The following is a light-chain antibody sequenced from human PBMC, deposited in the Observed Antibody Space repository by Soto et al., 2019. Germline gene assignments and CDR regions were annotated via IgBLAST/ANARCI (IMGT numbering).Light chain of an antibody. V-gene: IGLV2-11*01. CDR3: CLYAVTVYV. CDR1: SSDVGTYDF. J-gene: IGLJ1*01. Sequence: QSALTQPRSVSGSPGQSVTISCTGTSSDVGTYDFVSWYQQHPGKAPRLMIFDVSERPSGVPDRFSGSKSGNTASLTISGLQAEDDADYYCCLYAVTVYVFGTGTKLTVL. CDR2: DVS.